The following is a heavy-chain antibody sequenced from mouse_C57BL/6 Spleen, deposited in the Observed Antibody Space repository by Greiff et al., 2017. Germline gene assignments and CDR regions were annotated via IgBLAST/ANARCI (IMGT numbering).Heavy chain of an antibody. CDR2: IYPSDSET. CDR3: AREGIYDGYYYAMDY. D-gene: IGHD2-3*01. J-gene: IGHJ4*01. CDR1: GYTFTSYW. V-gene: IGHV1-61*01. Sequence: QVQLQQPGAELVRPGSSVKLSCKASGYTFTSYWMDWVKQRPGQGLEWIGNIYPSDSETHYNQKFKDKATLTVDKSSSTAYMQLSSLTSEDSAVXYCAREGIYDGYYYAMDYWGQGTSVTVSS.